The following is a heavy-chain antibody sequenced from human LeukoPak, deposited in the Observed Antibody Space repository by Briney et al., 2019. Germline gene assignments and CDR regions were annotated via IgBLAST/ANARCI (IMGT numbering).Heavy chain of an antibody. Sequence: SRTLSLTCAVSGGSISSGGYSWSWIRQPPGKGLEWIGYIYHSGSTYYNPSLKSRVTISVDRSKNQFSLKLSSVTAADTAVYYCARLGWRGATYHFDYWGQGTLVTVSS. CDR1: GGSISSGGYS. V-gene: IGHV4-30-2*01. CDR2: IYHSGST. J-gene: IGHJ4*02. CDR3: ARLGWRGATYHFDY. D-gene: IGHD1-26*01.